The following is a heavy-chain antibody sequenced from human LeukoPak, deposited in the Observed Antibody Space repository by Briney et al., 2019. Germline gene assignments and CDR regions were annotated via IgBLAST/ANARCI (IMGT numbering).Heavy chain of an antibody. V-gene: IGHV3-33*01. J-gene: IGHJ4*02. CDR2: IWHDGNNK. CDR3: ARGDPQDY. CDR1: GFTFSNYG. Sequence: GRSLRLSCAVSGFTFSNYGMHWVRQAPGKGLEWVSMIWHDGNNKYYEDSVKGRFTISRDNSKNTLYLQMNSLRAEDMAVYYCARGDPQDYWGQGTLVIVSS.